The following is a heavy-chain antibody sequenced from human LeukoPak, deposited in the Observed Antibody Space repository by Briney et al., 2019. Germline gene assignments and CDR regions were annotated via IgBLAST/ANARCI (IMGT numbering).Heavy chain of an antibody. Sequence: GGSLRLSCETSGFTFPSYTMSWVRQAPGKGLEWVSSIVFDGGNTYHADSVKGRFTITRDTSKNTLYLQMNSLRAEDTAVYYCARERYYFDYWGQGTLVTVSS. V-gene: IGHV3-23*01. CDR3: ARERYYFDY. D-gene: IGHD5-24*01. CDR2: IVFDGGNT. J-gene: IGHJ4*02. CDR1: GFTFPSYT.